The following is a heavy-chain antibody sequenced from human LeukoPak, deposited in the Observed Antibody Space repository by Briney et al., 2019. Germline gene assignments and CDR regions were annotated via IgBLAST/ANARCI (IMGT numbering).Heavy chain of an antibody. J-gene: IGHJ4*02. Sequence: QPGGSLRLSCAASGFTFSSYWMSWVRQAPGKGLEWVANIKQDGSEKYYVDSVKGRFTISRNNAKNSLYLQMNSLRAEDTAVYYCARERQSTVAGRNVIVYWGQGTLVTVSS. V-gene: IGHV3-7*01. CDR3: ARERQSTVAGRNVIVY. D-gene: IGHD6-19*01. CDR1: GFTFSSYW. CDR2: IKQDGSEK.